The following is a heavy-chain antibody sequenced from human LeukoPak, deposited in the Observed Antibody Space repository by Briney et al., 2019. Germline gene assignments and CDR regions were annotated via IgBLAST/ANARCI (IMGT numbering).Heavy chain of an antibody. CDR3: VAYGSGSDEARFDY. CDR2: ISDSGGHT. CDR1: TFIFSSYA. D-gene: IGHD3-10*01. V-gene: IGHV3-23*01. J-gene: IGHJ4*02. Sequence: GGSLRLSCAASTFIFSSYAMSWVRQAPGKGLEWVSAISDSGGHTFYADSVKGRFTISRDNSKNTLYLQMNSLRAEDTGVYYCVAYGSGSDEARFDYWGQGTLVTVSS.